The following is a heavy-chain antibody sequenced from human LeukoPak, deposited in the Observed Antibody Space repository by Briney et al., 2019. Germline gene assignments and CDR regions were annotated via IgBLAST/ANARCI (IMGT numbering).Heavy chain of an antibody. J-gene: IGHJ4*02. Sequence: SETLSLTCTVSGGSISSSSYYWGWISQPPGKGLEWIGSIYYSGSTYYNPSLKIRVTISVDTSKNQFSLKLSSVTAADSAVYYCARHDLYYDSSGYYLRWGQGTLVTVSS. CDR3: ARHDLYYDSSGYYLR. CDR1: GGSISSSSYY. CDR2: IYYSGST. V-gene: IGHV4-39*01. D-gene: IGHD3-22*01.